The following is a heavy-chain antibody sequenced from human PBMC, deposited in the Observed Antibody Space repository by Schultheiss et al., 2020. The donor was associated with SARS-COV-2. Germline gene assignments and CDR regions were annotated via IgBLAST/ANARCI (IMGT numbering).Heavy chain of an antibody. Sequence: GSLRLSCAASGFTFSSSAMYWVRQAPGKGLEWIGTIYYTGATYYDASLQSRVTISVDTSKNQFSLKLTSLTAADTAVYYCARGGVYNYGGILDSWGQGTQVTVSS. CDR3: ARGGVYNYGGILDS. J-gene: IGHJ4*02. CDR2: IYYTGAT. D-gene: IGHD5-24*01. V-gene: IGHV4-39*07. CDR1: GFTFSSSAM.